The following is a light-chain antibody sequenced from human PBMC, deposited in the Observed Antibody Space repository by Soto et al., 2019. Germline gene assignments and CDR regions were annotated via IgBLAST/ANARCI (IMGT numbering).Light chain of an antibody. CDR3: AAWDDSLSVLYV. CDR2: SNN. Sequence: QSVLTQPPSASGTPGQRVTISCSGSSSNIVSNYVHCYQPLPGTAPKLLIYSNNQRPSGVPDRFSGSKSGTSASLAISGLRSEDEADYYCAAWDDSLSVLYVFGTGTKGTVL. CDR1: SSNIVSNY. V-gene: IGLV1-47*02. J-gene: IGLJ1*01.